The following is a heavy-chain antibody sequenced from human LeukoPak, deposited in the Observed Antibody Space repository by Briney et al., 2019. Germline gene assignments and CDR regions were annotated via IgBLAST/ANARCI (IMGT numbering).Heavy chain of an antibody. CDR3: ARWAGYSISWHYFNY. J-gene: IGHJ4*02. V-gene: IGHV5-51*01. CDR1: GYTFTSYW. Sequence: GESLKISCKGSGYTFTSYWIGWVRQMPRKGLEWMGSVHPGDSDIRYSPSFQGQVTISADKSISTAYLQWSSLRASDTAMYYCARWAGYSISWHYFNYWGQGTLVTVSS. CDR2: VHPGDSDI. D-gene: IGHD6-13*01.